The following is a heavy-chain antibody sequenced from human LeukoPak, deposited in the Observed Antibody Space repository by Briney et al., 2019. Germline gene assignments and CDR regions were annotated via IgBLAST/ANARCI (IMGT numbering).Heavy chain of an antibody. CDR1: GYTFTSYG. CDR2: ISAYNGNT. J-gene: IGHJ4*02. CDR3: ARDSPISGSYYCGLGY. Sequence: GASVKVSCKASGYTFTSYGISWVRQAPGQGLEWMGWISAYNGNTNYAQKFQGRVTMTRDTSTSTVYMELSSLRSENTAVYYCARDSPISGSYYCGLGYWGQGTLVTVSS. V-gene: IGHV1-18*01. D-gene: IGHD1-26*01.